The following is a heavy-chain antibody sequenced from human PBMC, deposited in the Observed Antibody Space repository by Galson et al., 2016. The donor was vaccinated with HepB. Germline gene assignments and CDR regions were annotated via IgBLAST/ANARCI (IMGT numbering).Heavy chain of an antibody. CDR2: IHPGHGNT. J-gene: IGHJ4*02. CDR1: GYKFTDYA. Sequence: SVKVSCKASGYKFTDYAIHWIRQAPGQGLEWVGWIHPGHGNTKSSQKFQDRVTITSDTSARTSYMERRRLGQGDTAVFYCARVVAGLDFWGQGTLVTVS. CDR3: ARVVAGLDF. D-gene: IGHD3-16*02. V-gene: IGHV1-3*01.